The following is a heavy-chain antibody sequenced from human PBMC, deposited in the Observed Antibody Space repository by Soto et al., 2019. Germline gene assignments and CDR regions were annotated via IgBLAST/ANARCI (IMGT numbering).Heavy chain of an antibody. CDR3: AGIAVVEDAFDI. CDR2: IVVGSGNT. V-gene: IGHV1-58*02. CDR1: GFTFTSSA. Sequence: SVKVSCTASGFTFTSSAMQWVRQARGQRLEWIGWIVVGSGNTNYAQKFQERVTITRDMSTSTAYMELSSLRSEDTAVYYCAGIAVVEDAFDIWGQGTMVTVSS. D-gene: IGHD6-19*01. J-gene: IGHJ3*02.